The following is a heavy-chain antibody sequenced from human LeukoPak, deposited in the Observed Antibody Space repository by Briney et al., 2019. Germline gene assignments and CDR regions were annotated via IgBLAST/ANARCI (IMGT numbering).Heavy chain of an antibody. CDR3: AQQLGYCSHGTCYFTY. Sequence: PGGSLRLSCAASRFAFSRYSMHWVRQAPGKGLEWVAVASYDGGNKYYAGSVKGRFTISRDNSKDTLYLQMNSLRAEDTAVYYCAQQLGYCSHGTCYFTYWGQGTLVTVSS. V-gene: IGHV3-30-3*01. D-gene: IGHD2-15*01. CDR1: RFAFSRYS. CDR2: ASYDGGNK. J-gene: IGHJ4*02.